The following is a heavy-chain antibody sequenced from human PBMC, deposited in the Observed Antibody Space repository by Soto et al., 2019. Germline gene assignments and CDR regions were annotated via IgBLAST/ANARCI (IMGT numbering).Heavy chain of an antibody. J-gene: IGHJ4*02. V-gene: IGHV3-23*01. CDR3: AKYSADPLDPYYFDY. CDR1: GFTFSSYA. D-gene: IGHD6-25*01. CDR2: ISGSGGST. Sequence: PGGSLRLSCAASGFTFSSYAMSWVRQAPGKGLEWVSAISGSGGSTYYADSVKGRFTISRDNSKNTLYLQMNSLRAEDTAVYYCAKYSADPLDPYYFDYWGQGTLVTVSS.